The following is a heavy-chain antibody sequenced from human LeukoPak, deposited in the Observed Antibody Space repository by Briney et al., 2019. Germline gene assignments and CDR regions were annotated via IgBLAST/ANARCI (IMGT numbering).Heavy chain of an antibody. CDR2: IRSKANSYAT. D-gene: IGHD3-16*02. J-gene: IGHJ4*02. Sequence: GGSLRLSCAASGFTFSGSAMHWVRQASGKGLEWVGRIRSKANSYATAYAASVKGRFTISRDDSKNTAYLQMNSLKTEDTAVYYCTSQITFGGVIVADYWGQGTLVTVSS. CDR1: GFTFSGSA. CDR3: TSQITFGGVIVADY. V-gene: IGHV3-73*01.